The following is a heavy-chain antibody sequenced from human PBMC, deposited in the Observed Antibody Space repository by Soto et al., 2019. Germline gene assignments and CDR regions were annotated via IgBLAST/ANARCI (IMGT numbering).Heavy chain of an antibody. CDR3: ARTSRFKTGHLDY. D-gene: IGHD3-9*01. V-gene: IGHV4-34*01. CDR1: GGSFSGYY. CDR2: INHSGST. J-gene: IGHJ4*02. Sequence: SETLSLTCAVYGGSFSGYYWSWIRQPPGKGLEWIGEINHSGSTNYNPSLKSRVTISVDTSKNQFSLKLSSVTAADTAVYYCARTSRFKTGHLDYWGQGTLVTVSS.